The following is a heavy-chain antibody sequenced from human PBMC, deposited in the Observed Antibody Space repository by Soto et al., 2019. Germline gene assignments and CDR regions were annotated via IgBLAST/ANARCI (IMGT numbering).Heavy chain of an antibody. D-gene: IGHD5-18*01. CDR3: RVYIYGDDAFEI. J-gene: IGHJ3*02. CDR1: GDTFRKFS. V-gene: IGHV1-69*02. Sequence: QVQLVQSGAEVKKPGSSVKVSCKASGDTFRKFSISWQRQAPGQGLEWVRRTIPILGVTNYAEKFQDRVTIIADLSTGTVYMDMCSLRSDDTAVYYCRVYIYGDDAFEIWGQGTLVTVSA. CDR2: TIPILGVT.